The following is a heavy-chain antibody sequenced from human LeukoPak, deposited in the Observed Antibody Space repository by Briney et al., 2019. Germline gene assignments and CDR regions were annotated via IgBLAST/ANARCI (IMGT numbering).Heavy chain of an antibody. CDR3: AKEKRERESPYADY. V-gene: IGHV3-23*01. Sequence: PGGSLRLSCAASGFSFSSNGMSWVRQAPGKGLEWVSTISGSSGSTYYADSVKGRFTISRDNSKNTLYLQMNSLRAEDTAVYYCAKEKRERESPYADYWGQGTLVTVSS. CDR1: GFSFSSNG. CDR2: ISGSSGST. J-gene: IGHJ4*02. D-gene: IGHD2-2*01.